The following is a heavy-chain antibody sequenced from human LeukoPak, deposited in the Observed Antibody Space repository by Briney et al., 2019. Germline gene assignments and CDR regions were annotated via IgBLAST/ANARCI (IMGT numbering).Heavy chain of an antibody. CDR2: INPSGGST. D-gene: IGHD4-17*01. V-gene: IGHV1-46*01. CDR1: GYTFTSYY. J-gene: IGHJ4*02. Sequence: ASVKVSCKASGYTFTSYYMHWVRQAPGQGLEWMGIINPSGGSTNYAQKFQGRVTMTRDTSTSTVYMELSSLRSEDTAVYYCAREDYGDYVSPIYYFDSWGQGTLVTVSS. CDR3: AREDYGDYVSPIYYFDS.